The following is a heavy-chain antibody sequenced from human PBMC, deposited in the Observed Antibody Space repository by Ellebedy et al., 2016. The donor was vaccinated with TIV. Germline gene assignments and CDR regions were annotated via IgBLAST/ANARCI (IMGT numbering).Heavy chain of an antibody. J-gene: IGHJ4*02. D-gene: IGHD2-15*01. V-gene: IGHV3-7*01. CDR1: GFTFSIYW. CDR3: SRGWSTPDS. CDR2: IKQDGSEK. Sequence: GESLKISCAASGFTFSIYWMSWVRQAPGKGLECVANIKQDGSEKSYVDSVKGRLTISRDNAQDTLFLQMNSLRAEDTAVYFCSRGWSTPDSWGQGTLVIVSS.